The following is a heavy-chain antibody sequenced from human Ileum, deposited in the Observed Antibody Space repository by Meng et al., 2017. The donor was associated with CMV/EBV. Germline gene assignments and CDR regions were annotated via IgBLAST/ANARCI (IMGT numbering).Heavy chain of an antibody. CDR1: GGSISSSNW. CDR2: IFYEGSL. V-gene: IGHV4-4*02. CDR3: AKVGGSGVYYFDS. J-gene: IGHJ4*02. D-gene: IGHD3-10*01. Sequence: SETLSLTCAVSGGSISSSNWWSWVRQPPGKGLDWLGIIFYEGSLYYNASLKSRLTMSIDTSQNQFSLKLNSMTAADTAVYYCAKVGGSGVYYFDSWGQGTLVTVSS.